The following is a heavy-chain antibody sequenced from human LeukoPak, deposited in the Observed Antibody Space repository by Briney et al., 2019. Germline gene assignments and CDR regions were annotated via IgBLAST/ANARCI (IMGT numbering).Heavy chain of an antibody. CDR1: GFTFSSYE. Sequence: QPGGSPRLSCAASGFTFSSYEMNWVRQAPGKGLEWVAYITSSGRIIYYADSVKGRFTISRDNAKNSLYLQMNSLRAEDTAVYYCASTGGYGSGTYDYYYFGMDVWGQGTTVTVSS. CDR3: ASTGGYGSGTYDYYYFGMDV. CDR2: ITSSGRII. D-gene: IGHD3-10*01. J-gene: IGHJ6*02. V-gene: IGHV3-48*03.